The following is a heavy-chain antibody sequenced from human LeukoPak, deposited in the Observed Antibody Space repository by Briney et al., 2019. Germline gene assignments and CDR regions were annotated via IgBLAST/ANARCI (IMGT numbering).Heavy chain of an antibody. J-gene: IGHJ5*02. Sequence: ASVKVSCKASGYTFTSYDINWARQATGQGLEWMGWMNPNSGNTGYAQKFQGRVTITRNTSISTAYMELSSLRSEDTAVYYCARGRGKLVPAAILNWFDPWGQGTLVTVSS. V-gene: IGHV1-8*03. D-gene: IGHD2-2*01. CDR2: MNPNSGNT. CDR1: GYTFTSYD. CDR3: ARGRGKLVPAAILNWFDP.